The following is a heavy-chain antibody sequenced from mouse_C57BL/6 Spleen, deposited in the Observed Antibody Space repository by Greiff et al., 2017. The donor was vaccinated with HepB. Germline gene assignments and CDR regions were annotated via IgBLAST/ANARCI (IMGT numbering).Heavy chain of an antibody. CDR2: ISDGGSYT. J-gene: IGHJ2*01. CDR3: ARGWAYYFDY. V-gene: IGHV5-4*03. Sequence: EVKLVESGGGLVKPGGSLKLSCAASGFTFSSYAMSWVRQTPEKRLEWVATISDGGSYTYYPDNVKGRFTISRDNAKNNLYLQMSHLKSEDTAMYYCARGWAYYFDYWGQGTTLTVSS. CDR1: GFTFSSYA. D-gene: IGHD3-3*01.